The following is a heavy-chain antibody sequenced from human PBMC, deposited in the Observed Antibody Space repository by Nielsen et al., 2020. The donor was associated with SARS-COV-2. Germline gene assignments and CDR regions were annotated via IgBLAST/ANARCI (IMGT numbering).Heavy chain of an antibody. Sequence: SETLSLTCTVSGGSISSGGYYWSWIRQHPGKGLEWIGYIYYSGSTYYNPSLKSRVTISVDTSKNQFSLKLSSVTAADTAVYYCARDIRSSSQYSYNYYGMDVWGQGTTVTVSS. CDR2: IYYSGST. D-gene: IGHD6-6*01. CDR3: ARDIRSSSQYSYNYYGMDV. V-gene: IGHV4-31*03. CDR1: GGSISSGGYY. J-gene: IGHJ6*02.